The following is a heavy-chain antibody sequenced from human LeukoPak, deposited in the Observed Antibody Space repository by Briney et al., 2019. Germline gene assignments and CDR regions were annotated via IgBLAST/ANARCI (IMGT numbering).Heavy chain of an antibody. V-gene: IGHV1-3*01. CDR1: GYTFTSYA. Sequence: GASVKVSCKASGYTFTSYAMHWVRQAPGQRLEWMGWINAGNGNTKYSQKFQGRVTITRDTSASTGYMELSSLRSEDTAVYYCARDRGRLAAAGTKVWYYFDYWGQGTLVTVSS. D-gene: IGHD6-13*01. J-gene: IGHJ4*02. CDR2: INAGNGNT. CDR3: ARDRGRLAAAGTKVWYYFDY.